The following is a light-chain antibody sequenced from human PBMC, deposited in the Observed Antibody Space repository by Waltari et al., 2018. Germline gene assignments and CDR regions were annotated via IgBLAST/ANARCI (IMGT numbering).Light chain of an antibody. Sequence: AIRMTQSPSPLSASTGDRVTITCRASQGISSYLAWYQQKPGKAPKLLIYAASTLQSGVPSRFSGSGSGTDFTLTISCLQSEDFATYYCQQYYSYPGTFGQGTKLEI. J-gene: IGKJ2*01. CDR3: QQYYSYPGT. CDR2: AAS. CDR1: QGISSY. V-gene: IGKV1-8*01.